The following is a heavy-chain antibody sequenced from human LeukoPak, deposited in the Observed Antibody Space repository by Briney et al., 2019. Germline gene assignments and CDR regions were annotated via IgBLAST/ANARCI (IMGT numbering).Heavy chain of an antibody. D-gene: IGHD2-21*01. CDR3: ARGFVYCGGDCYQSERAFDI. CDR2: MHPNSGGT. CDR1: GYTFTGYY. J-gene: IGHJ3*02. V-gene: IGHV1-2*02. Sequence: GASVRVSCKASGYTFTGYYMHWVRQAPGQGLEWMGWMHPNSGGTKYAQKFQGRVTMTTDTSISTAYMELSGLRSDDMAVYYCARGFVYCGGDCYQSERAFDIWGQGTMVSVSS.